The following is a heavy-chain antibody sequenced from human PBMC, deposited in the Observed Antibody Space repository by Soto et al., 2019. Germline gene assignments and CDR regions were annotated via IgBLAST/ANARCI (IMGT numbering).Heavy chain of an antibody. CDR1: GYTFTSYD. Sequence: QVQLVQSGAEVKKPGASVKVSCKASGYTFTSYDINWVRQATGQGLEWMGWMNPNSGNTGYAQKFQGRVTMTRNTSISTAYMELSSLRSEDTAVYFCARERSAAGSGWFDPWGQGTLVTVSS. V-gene: IGHV1-8*01. J-gene: IGHJ5*02. CDR3: ARERSAAGSGWFDP. CDR2: MNPNSGNT. D-gene: IGHD6-13*01.